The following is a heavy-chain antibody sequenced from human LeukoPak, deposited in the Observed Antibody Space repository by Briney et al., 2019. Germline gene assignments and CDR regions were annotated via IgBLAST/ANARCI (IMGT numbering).Heavy chain of an antibody. CDR2: IVPIFGTA. CDR1: GGTFSSYA. J-gene: IGHJ5*02. V-gene: IGHV1-69*05. D-gene: IGHD1-26*01. Sequence: SVKVSCKASGGTFSSYAISWVRQAPGQGLEWMGGIVPIFGTANYAQKFQGRVTITTDESTSTAYMELSSLRSEDTAVYYCASGPRWELRVWFDPWGQGTLVTVSS. CDR3: ASGPRWELRVWFDP.